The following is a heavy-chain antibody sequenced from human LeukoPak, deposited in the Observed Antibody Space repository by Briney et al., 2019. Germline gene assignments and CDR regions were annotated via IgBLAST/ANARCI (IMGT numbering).Heavy chain of an antibody. D-gene: IGHD6-13*01. V-gene: IGHV1-69*06. CDR2: IIPICGTA. J-gene: IGHJ3*02. Sequence: SVKVSCKASGGTFSSYAISWVRQAPGQGLEWVGGIIPICGTANYAQKFQGRVTITADNSTSTAYMELSSLRSEDTAVYYCAVGIAAAGTADAFGIWGQGTMVTVSS. CDR3: AVGIAAAGTADAFGI. CDR1: GGTFSSYA.